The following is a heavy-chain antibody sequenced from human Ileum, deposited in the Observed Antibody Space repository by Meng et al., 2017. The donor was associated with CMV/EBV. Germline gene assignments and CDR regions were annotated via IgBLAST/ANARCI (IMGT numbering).Heavy chain of an antibody. Sequence: QVLWHQPGPGLVKPSQTLSLTCVFSGGSVNSGNYYWGWVRQPAGKGLEWIGRIYTNGRAGYNPSLKSRVTISMDTSDNQFSLTLNSVTAADTAVYYCTSEPPGEWGRGTLVTVSS. V-gene: IGHV4-61*02. CDR3: TSEPPGE. J-gene: IGHJ4*02. D-gene: IGHD1-14*01. CDR1: GGSVNSGNYY. CDR2: IYTNGRA.